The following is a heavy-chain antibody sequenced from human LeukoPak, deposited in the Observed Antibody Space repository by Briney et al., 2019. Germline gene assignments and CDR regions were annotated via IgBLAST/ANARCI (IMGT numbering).Heavy chain of an antibody. CDR2: IYYSGST. J-gene: IGHJ3*02. CDR3: ASHSSGYYGAFDI. CDR1: GGSISSYY. Sequence: ASETLSLTCTVSGGSISSYYWSWIRQPPGKGLEWIGYIYYSGSTNYNPSLESRVTISVDTSKNQFSLKLSSVTAADTAVYYCASHSSGYYGAFDIWGQGTMVTVSS. D-gene: IGHD3-22*01. V-gene: IGHV4-59*08.